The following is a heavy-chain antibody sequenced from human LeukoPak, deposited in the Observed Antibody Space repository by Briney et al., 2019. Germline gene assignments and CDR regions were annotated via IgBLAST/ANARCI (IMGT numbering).Heavy chain of an antibody. Sequence: ASVKVSCKASGGTFSSYAISWVRQAPGQGLEWLGGIIPIFGTANYAQKFQGRVTITTDESTSTAYMELSSLRSEDTAVYYCARVEDYYDSSGYYPTGFGWFDPWGQGTLVTVSS. CDR3: ARVEDYYDSSGYYPTGFGWFDP. J-gene: IGHJ5*02. CDR2: IIPIFGTA. V-gene: IGHV1-69*05. CDR1: GGTFSSYA. D-gene: IGHD3-22*01.